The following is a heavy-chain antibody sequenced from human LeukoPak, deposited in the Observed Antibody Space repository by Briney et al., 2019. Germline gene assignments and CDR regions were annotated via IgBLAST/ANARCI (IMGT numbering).Heavy chain of an antibody. D-gene: IGHD3-16*02. CDR2: IIPIFGIA. CDR1: GYTFTSYG. Sequence: ASVRVSCKASGYTFTSYGISWVRQAPGQGLEWMGRIIPIFGIANYAQKFQGRVTITADKSTSTAYMELSSLRSEDTAVYYCAQNNGLRLGELSFPYWGQGTLVTVSS. CDR3: AQNNGLRLGELSFPY. V-gene: IGHV1-69*04. J-gene: IGHJ4*02.